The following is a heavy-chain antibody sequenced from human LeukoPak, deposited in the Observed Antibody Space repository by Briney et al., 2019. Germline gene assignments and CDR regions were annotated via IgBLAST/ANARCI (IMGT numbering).Heavy chain of an antibody. Sequence: GGSLRLSCAASGFTFADYWMSWVRQAPGKGLEWVANIRQDGSEKFYVDSVKGRFTISRDNAKNSLYLQMDSLRAEDTAFYYCAKVRGTYSSGFFFDYWGQGTLVTVSS. J-gene: IGHJ4*02. CDR3: AKVRGTYSSGFFFDY. V-gene: IGHV3-7*03. CDR2: IRQDGSEK. CDR1: GFTFADYW. D-gene: IGHD6-19*01.